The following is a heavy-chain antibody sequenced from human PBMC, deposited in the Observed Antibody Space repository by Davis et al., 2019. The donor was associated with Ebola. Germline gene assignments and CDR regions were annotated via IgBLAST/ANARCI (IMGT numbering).Heavy chain of an antibody. V-gene: IGHV3-30*03. CDR2: ISYDGSNK. CDR1: GFTFSSYG. D-gene: IGHD3-22*01. CDR3: AVRLGY. J-gene: IGHJ4*02. Sequence: GESLKISCAASGFTFSSYGMHWVRQAPGKGLEWVAVISYDGSNKYYADSVKGRFTISRDNSKNTLYLQMNSLRAEDTAVYYCAVRLGYWGQGTLVTVSS.